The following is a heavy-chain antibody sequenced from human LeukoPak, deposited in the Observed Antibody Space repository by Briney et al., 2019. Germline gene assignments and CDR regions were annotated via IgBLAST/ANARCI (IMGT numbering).Heavy chain of an antibody. V-gene: IGHV3-21*01. CDR3: ARVRNYYGSGSYAIDY. J-gene: IGHJ4*02. D-gene: IGHD3-10*01. CDR2: ISSSSSYI. Sequence: GGSLRLSCAASGFTFSSYSMTWVRQAPGKGLEWVSSISSSSSYIYYADSVKGRFTTSRDNAKNSLYLQMNSLRAEDTAVYYCARVRNYYGSGSYAIDYWGQGTLVTVSS. CDR1: GFTFSSYS.